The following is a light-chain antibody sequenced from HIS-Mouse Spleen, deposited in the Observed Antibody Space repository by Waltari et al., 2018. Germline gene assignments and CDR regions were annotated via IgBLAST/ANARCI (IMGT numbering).Light chain of an antibody. J-gene: IGLJ1*01. CDR1: SSDVGSYNL. Sequence: QSALTQPASVSGSPGQSITISCTGTSSDVGSYNLVSWYQQHPGKAPKLMIDEGSKRPSGVANRFSGDKSGNTASLTISGLQAEDEADYYCCSYAGSSTFYVFGTGTKVTVL. V-gene: IGLV2-23*01. CDR2: EGS. CDR3: CSYAGSSTFYV.